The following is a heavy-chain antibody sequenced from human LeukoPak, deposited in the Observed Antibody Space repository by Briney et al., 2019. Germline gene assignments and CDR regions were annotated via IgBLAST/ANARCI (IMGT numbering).Heavy chain of an antibody. CDR1: GESFSGYY. V-gene: IGHV4-30-4*08. J-gene: IGHJ4*02. D-gene: IGHD2-15*01. CDR2: IYYSGST. CDR3: ASGTSSYCSGGSCYPI. Sequence: SETLSLTCAVYGESFSGYYWSWIRQPPGKGLEWIGYIYYSGSTYYNPSLKSRVTISVDTSKNQFSLKLSSVTAADTAVYYCASGTSSYCSGGSCYPIWGQGTLVTVSS.